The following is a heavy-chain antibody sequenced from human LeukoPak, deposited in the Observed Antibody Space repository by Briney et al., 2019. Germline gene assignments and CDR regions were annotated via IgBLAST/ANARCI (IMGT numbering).Heavy chain of an antibody. CDR3: AKENTYYDYVWGSQPSFDY. V-gene: IGHV3-23*01. CDR2: ISGSGGST. J-gene: IGHJ4*02. CDR1: GFTFSSYA. D-gene: IGHD3-16*01. Sequence: GGSLRLSCAASGFTFSSYAMSWVRQAPGKGLEWVSAISGSGGSTYYADSVKGWFTISRDNSKNTLYLQMNSLRAEDTAVYYCAKENTYYDYVWGSQPSFDYWGQGTLVTVSS.